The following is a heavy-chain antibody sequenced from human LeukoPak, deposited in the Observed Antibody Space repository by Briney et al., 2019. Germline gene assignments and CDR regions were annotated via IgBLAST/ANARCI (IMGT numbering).Heavy chain of an antibody. CDR2: INPSGGST. Sequence: ASVKVSCKASGYTFTSYYRHWVRQAPGQGLERMGIINPSGGSTSYAQKFQGRVTMTRDTSTSTVYMELSSLRSEDTAVYYCARDRTYYDILTGYSPQYYFDYWGQGTLVTVSS. V-gene: IGHV1-46*01. CDR3: ARDRTYYDILTGYSPQYYFDY. J-gene: IGHJ4*02. CDR1: GYTFTSYY. D-gene: IGHD3-9*01.